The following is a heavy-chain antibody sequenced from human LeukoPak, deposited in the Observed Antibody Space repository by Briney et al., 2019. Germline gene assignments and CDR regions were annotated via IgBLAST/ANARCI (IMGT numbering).Heavy chain of an antibody. CDR2: ISTDGSST. D-gene: IGHD3-16*01. V-gene: IGHV3-74*01. CDR3: ARTRTLPIAGGFDT. J-gene: IGHJ5*02. CDR1: GFTFSSYW. Sequence: GGSLRLSCAASGFTFSSYWMHWVRHGPGKGLVWVSRISTDGSSTDYADSVKGRFTISRENAKNTLYLQMNSLRAEDTAVYYCARTRTLPIAGGFDTWGQGSLVTVSS.